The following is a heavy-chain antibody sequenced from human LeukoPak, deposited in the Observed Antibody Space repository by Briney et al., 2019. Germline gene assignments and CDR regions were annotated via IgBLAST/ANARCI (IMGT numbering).Heavy chain of an antibody. Sequence: SETLSLTCTVSGGSISTYFWNWIRQPPGRGLEWLGYIEYSGSTNYNPSLKSRLTMSVDSSKNHFSLRLRSVTAADTAVYYCARTSGYWPADFDFWGQGALVIVSS. J-gene: IGHJ4*02. CDR2: IEYSGST. V-gene: IGHV4-59*01. CDR1: GGSISTYF. D-gene: IGHD5-12*01. CDR3: ARTSGYWPADFDF.